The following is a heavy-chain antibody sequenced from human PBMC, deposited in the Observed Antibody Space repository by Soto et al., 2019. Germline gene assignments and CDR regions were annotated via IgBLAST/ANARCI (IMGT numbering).Heavy chain of an antibody. J-gene: IGHJ6*04. CDR2: IIPIFGTA. Sequence: ASVKVSCKASGGTFSSYAISWVRQAPGQGLEWMGGIIPIFGTANYAQKFQGRVTITADESTSTTYMELSSLRSEDTAVYYCARAREPITMIVVVDYYYGMDVWGKGTTVTVSS. CDR3: ARAREPITMIVVVDYYYGMDV. CDR1: GGTFSSYA. D-gene: IGHD3-22*01. V-gene: IGHV1-69*13.